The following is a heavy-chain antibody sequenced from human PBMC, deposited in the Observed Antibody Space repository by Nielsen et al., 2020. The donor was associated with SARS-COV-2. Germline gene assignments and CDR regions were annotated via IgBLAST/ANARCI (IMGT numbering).Heavy chain of an antibody. J-gene: IGHJ4*02. CDR2: IYYSGIT. D-gene: IGHD3-3*02. CDR3: ARLNRRILTPLALASLRFDF. V-gene: IGHV4-39*01. CDR1: GDSMSSSDYY. Sequence: SETLSLTCNVSGDSMSSSDYYWGLEWVGSIYYSGITYYNPSLKSRVTMSVDTSKNQFSLRLNSVTAADTAVYYCARLNRRILTPLALASLRFDFWGRGALVTVSS.